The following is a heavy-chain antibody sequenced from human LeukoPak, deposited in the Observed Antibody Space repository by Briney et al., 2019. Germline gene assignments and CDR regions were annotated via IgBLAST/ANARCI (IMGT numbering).Heavy chain of an antibody. CDR1: GFTFSNYW. V-gene: IGHV3-7*01. J-gene: IGHJ4*02. Sequence: GGSLRLSCVASGFTFSNYWMTWVRQAPGKGLEWVANINQDGGETYYADSVKGRFTISRDNAKNSLYLQMNNLRAEDTAVYYCAKRGPYGAFTHWGQGTLVTVSS. D-gene: IGHD4-17*01. CDR2: INQDGGET. CDR3: AKRGPYGAFTH.